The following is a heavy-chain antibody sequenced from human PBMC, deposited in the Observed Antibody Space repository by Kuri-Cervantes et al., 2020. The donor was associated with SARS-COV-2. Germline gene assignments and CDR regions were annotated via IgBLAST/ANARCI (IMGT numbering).Heavy chain of an antibody. D-gene: IGHD6-13*01. Sequence: SVKVSCKASGGTFSSYAISWVRQAPGQGLEWMGGIIPIFGTANYAQKFQGRVTMTRDTSISTAYMELSRLRSDDTAVYYCARLLVSGVSSSWYLLSRPNDYYYYMDVWGKGTTVTVSS. V-gene: IGHV1-69*05. CDR3: ARLLVSGVSSSWYLLSRPNDYYYYMDV. J-gene: IGHJ6*03. CDR1: GGTFSSYA. CDR2: IIPIFGTA.